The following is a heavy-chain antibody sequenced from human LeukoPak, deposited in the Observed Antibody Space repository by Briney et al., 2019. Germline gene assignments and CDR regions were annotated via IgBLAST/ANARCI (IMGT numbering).Heavy chain of an antibody. J-gene: IGHJ4*02. CDR3: ARDTRSYGSGSYYPIDY. D-gene: IGHD3-10*01. V-gene: IGHV1-18*01. CDR2: ISPYNGNT. CDR1: SYTFTSYG. Sequence: ASVKVSCKASSYTFTSYGISWVRQAPGQGLEWMGWISPYNGNTNYPQKVQGRVTMTTDTSTSTASMELRSLRSDDTAVYYCARDTRSYGSGSYYPIDYWGQGTLVTVSS.